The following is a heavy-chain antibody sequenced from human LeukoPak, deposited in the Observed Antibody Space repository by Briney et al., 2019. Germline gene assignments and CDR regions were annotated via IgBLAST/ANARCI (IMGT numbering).Heavy chain of an antibody. D-gene: IGHD6-19*01. Sequence: GGSLRLSCAASGFTSSSYALSWVRQAPGKGLEWVSVIYSGSSSTYYTDSVKGRFTISRHNSKNTLYLQMNSLRAEDTAVYYCARVGSGWYDFDYWGQGTLVTVSS. CDR3: ARVGSGWYDFDY. J-gene: IGHJ4*02. V-gene: IGHV3-23*03. CDR2: IYSGSSST. CDR1: GFTSSSYA.